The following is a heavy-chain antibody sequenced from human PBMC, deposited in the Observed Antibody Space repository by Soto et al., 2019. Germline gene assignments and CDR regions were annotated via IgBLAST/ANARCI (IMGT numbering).Heavy chain of an antibody. CDR1: GFTFSSYG. Sequence: GGSLRLSCAASGFTFSSYGMHWVRQAPGKGLEWVAVIWYDGSNKYYADSVKGRFTISRDNSKNTLYLQMNSLRAEDTAVYYCARSHFTIFGVVTSCYEDGMDVWGQGTTVTVSS. V-gene: IGHV3-33*01. J-gene: IGHJ6*02. CDR2: IWYDGSNK. D-gene: IGHD3-3*01. CDR3: ARSHFTIFGVVTSCYEDGMDV.